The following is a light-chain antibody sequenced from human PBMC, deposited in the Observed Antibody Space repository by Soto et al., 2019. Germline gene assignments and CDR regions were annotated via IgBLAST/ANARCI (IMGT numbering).Light chain of an antibody. CDR1: QGIGVY. CDR3: QKYNSAPLT. J-gene: IGKJ4*01. CDR2: AAS. V-gene: IGKV1-27*01. Sequence: DIQMTQSPSSVSASLGARVTITCRASQGIGVYLAWFQQKPGNVPKLLIYAASTLQSGVPSRFSGSGSGTDFTLTISSLQPEDVATYYCQKYNSAPLTFGGGTKVEIK.